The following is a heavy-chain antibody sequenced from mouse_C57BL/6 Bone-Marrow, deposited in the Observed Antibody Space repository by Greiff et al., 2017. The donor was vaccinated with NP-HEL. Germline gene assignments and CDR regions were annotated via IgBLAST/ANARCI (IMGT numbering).Heavy chain of an antibody. CDR3: ARPDYYGSSWYFDV. D-gene: IGHD1-1*01. CDR2: ISNGGGST. CDR1: GFTFSDYY. V-gene: IGHV5-12*01. Sequence: EVHLVESGGGLVQPGGSLKLSCAASGFTFSDYYMYWVRQTPEKRLEWVAYISNGGGSTYYPDTVKGRFTISRDNAKNTLYLQMSRLKSEDTAMYYCARPDYYGSSWYFDVWGTGTTVTVSS. J-gene: IGHJ1*03.